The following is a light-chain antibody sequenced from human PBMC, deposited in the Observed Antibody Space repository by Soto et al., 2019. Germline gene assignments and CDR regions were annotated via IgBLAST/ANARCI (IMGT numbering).Light chain of an antibody. CDR1: QSVNNN. J-gene: IGKJ5*01. CDR2: GAS. V-gene: IGKV3-15*01. Sequence: EIVMTQSPVTLPVSPGERATLSCRAIQSVNNNLAWYQQKPGQAPRLLIYGASSRATGIPARFSGSGSGTEFTLTISSLQSEDFALYYCQQYDNWPPSITFGQGTRLEIK. CDR3: QQYDNWPPSIT.